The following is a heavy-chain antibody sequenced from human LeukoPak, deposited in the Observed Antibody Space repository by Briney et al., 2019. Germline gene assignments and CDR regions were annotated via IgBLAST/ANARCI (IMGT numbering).Heavy chain of an antibody. J-gene: IGHJ4*02. V-gene: IGHV3-23*01. CDR3: AKRVDDYGDYFDY. D-gene: IGHD4-17*01. Sequence: GGSLRLSCAASGFTFSSYAMSWVPQAPGKGLEWVSALGGSGGSTYYADSVKGRFTIPRDNSKNTLYLQMNSLRAEDTAVYYCAKRVDDYGDYFDYWGQGTLVTVSS. CDR2: LGGSGGST. CDR1: GFTFSSYA.